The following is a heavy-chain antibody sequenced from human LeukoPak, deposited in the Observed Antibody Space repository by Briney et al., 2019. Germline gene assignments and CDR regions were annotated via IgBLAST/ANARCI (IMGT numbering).Heavy chain of an antibody. CDR2: ISAYNGNT. D-gene: IGHD1-26*01. CDR1: GYTFTRYG. CDR3: ARGFQSIVGASGAFDI. Sequence: ASVKVSCKASGYTFTRYGISWVRQAPGQGLEWMGWISAYNGNTNYAQKLQGRVTMTTDTSTSTAYMELRSLRSDDTAVYYCARGFQSIVGASGAFDIWGQGTMVTVSS. V-gene: IGHV1-18*01. J-gene: IGHJ3*02.